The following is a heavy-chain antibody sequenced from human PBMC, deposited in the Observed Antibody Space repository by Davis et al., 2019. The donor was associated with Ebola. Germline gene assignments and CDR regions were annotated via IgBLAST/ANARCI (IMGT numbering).Heavy chain of an antibody. J-gene: IGHJ5*02. CDR3: ARLVSSSSWYWFDP. V-gene: IGHV1-8*01. CDR1: GYTFTSYD. Sequence: ASVKVSCKASGYTFTSYDINWVRQATGQGLEWMGWMNPNSGNTGYAQKFQGRVTMTRDTSTSTVYMELSSLRSEDTAVYYCARLVSSSSWYWFDPWGQGTLVTVSS. D-gene: IGHD6-13*01. CDR2: MNPNSGNT.